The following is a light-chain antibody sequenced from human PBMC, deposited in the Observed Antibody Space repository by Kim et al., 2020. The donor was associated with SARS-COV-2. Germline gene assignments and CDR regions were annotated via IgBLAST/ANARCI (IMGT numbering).Light chain of an antibody. CDR1: QSISSY. V-gene: IGKV1-39*01. J-gene: IGKJ4*01. Sequence: DIQMTQSPSSLSASVGDRVTITCRASQSISSYLNWYQQKPGKAPKLLIYAASSLQSGVPSRFSGSGSGTDFTLTISSLQPEEFATYYCQQSYSTPFTLGGGTKVDSK. CDR2: AAS. CDR3: QQSYSTPFT.